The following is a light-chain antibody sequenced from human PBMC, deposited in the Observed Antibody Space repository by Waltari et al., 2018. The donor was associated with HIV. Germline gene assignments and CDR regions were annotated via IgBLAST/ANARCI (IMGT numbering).Light chain of an antibody. CDR3: QVWDSDSDHYV. CDR2: YND. CDR1: TIGRRS. J-gene: IGLJ1*01. V-gene: IGLV3-21*02. Sequence: SFVLTQPPSVSVAPGQTATLTCGGNTIGRRSVHWYQQKPGQAPVLVIYYNDDRPSGIPERFSGSKSGNTATLTITRVEVGDEADYYCQVWDSDSDHYVFGTGTEVTVL.